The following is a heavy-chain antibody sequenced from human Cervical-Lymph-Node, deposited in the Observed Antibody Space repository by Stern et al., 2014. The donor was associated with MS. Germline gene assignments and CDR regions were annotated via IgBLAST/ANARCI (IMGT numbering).Heavy chain of an antibody. CDR3: ARDEDYGDPFDY. V-gene: IGHV3-33*01. D-gene: IGHD4-17*01. Sequence: QVQLVQSGGGVVQPGRSLRLSCAASGFTFSSYGMHWVRQAPGKGLEWVAVIWYDGSNKYYADSVKGRFTIPRDNSKNTLYLQMNSLRAEDTAVYYCARDEDYGDPFDYWGQGTLVTVSS. J-gene: IGHJ4*02. CDR2: IWYDGSNK. CDR1: GFTFSSYG.